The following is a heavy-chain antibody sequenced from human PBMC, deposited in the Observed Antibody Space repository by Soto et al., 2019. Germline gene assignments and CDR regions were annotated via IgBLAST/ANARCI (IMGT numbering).Heavy chain of an antibody. Sequence: PSETLSLTCAVYGGSFSGYYWSWIRQPPGKGLEWIGEINHSGSTNYNPSLKSRVTISVDTSKNQFSLKLSSVTAADTAVYYCARLNQQQLVPRYYYYGMDVWAQGTTVTVSS. CDR3: ARLNQQQLVPRYYYYGMDV. CDR1: GGSFSGYY. V-gene: IGHV4-34*01. J-gene: IGHJ6*02. D-gene: IGHD6-13*01. CDR2: INHSGST.